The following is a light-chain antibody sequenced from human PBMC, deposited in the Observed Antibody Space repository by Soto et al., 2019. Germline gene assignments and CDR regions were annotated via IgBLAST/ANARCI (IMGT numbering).Light chain of an antibody. CDR2: GAS. V-gene: IGKV3-20*01. J-gene: IGKJ2*01. CDR1: QSVSSSY. CDR3: QQYGNSPNT. Sequence: EIVLTQSPGTLSLSPGERATLSCRASQSVSSSYLAWYQQKPGQATRLLIYGASSRATGIPDRFSGSGSGTDFTLTISRLEPEDFAVYYCQQYGNSPNTFGQGTKLEIK.